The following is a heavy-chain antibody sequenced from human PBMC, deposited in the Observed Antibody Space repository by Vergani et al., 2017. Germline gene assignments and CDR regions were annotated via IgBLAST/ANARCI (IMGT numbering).Heavy chain of an antibody. CDR2: IYYSGST. J-gene: IGHJ4*02. Sequence: QLQLQESGPGLVKPSATLSLTCSVSGASIRSSNYYWGWIRQPPGKGLEWIASIYYSGSTYYNQSLKSRVTISADPSKNQFSLKLSSVTAADTAVYFCARGSCLGGSCYKPLFDFWGQGILVTVSS. CDR1: GASIRSSNYY. D-gene: IGHD2-15*01. V-gene: IGHV4-39*01. CDR3: ARGSCLGGSCYKPLFDF.